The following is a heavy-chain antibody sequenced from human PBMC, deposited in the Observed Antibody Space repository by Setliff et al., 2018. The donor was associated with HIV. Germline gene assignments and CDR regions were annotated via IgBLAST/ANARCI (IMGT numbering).Heavy chain of an antibody. CDR1: GYSFPHYW. CDR3: AGSYSSSWYGAEYFQH. V-gene: IGHV5-51*01. Sequence: GESLKISCKGLGYSFPHYWIGWVRQIPGKGLEWVAIIYPGDSDTRYSPSFQGQVTISADKSISTAYLQWSSLKASDTAMYYCAGSYSSSWYGAEYFQHWGQGTLVTVSS. J-gene: IGHJ1*01. CDR2: IYPGDSDT. D-gene: IGHD6-13*01.